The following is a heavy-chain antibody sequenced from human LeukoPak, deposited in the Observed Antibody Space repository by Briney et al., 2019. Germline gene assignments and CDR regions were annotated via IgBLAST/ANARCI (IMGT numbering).Heavy chain of an antibody. CDR2: IIPIFGTA. J-gene: IGHJ4*02. D-gene: IGHD3-22*01. CDR1: GGTFSSYA. CDR3: ASWPPYDSSGYTLDY. V-gene: IGHV1-69*13. Sequence: SVKVSCKASGGTFSSYAISWVRQAPGQGLEWKGGIIPIFGTANYAQKFQGRVTITADESTSTAYMELSSLRSEDTAVYYCASWPPYDSSGYTLDYWGQGTLVTVSS.